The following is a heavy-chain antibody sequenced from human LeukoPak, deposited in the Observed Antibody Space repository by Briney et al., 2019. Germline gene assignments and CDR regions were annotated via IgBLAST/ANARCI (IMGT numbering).Heavy chain of an antibody. D-gene: IGHD3-22*01. CDR3: ARVASYSSSS. Sequence: SEILSLTCAVYGGSFSGYYWSWIRQPPGKGLEWIGEINHSGSTNYNPSLKSRVTISVDTSKNQFSLKLSSVTAADTAVYYCARVASYSSSSWGQGTLVTVSS. CDR1: GGSFSGYY. J-gene: IGHJ5*02. CDR2: INHSGST. V-gene: IGHV4-34*01.